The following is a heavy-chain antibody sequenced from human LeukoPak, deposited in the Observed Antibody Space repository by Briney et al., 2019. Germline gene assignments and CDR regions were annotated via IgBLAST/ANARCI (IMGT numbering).Heavy chain of an antibody. V-gene: IGHV4-31*03. CDR3: AREIMSHYFDY. J-gene: IGHJ4*02. Sequence: SETLSLTCTVSGGSISSGGYYWSWIRQHPGKGLEWIGYIYYSGSTYYNPSLKSRATISVDTSKNQFSLKLSPVTAADTAVYYCAREIMSHYFDYWGQGTLVTVSS. CDR1: GGSISSGGYY. D-gene: IGHD3-16*01. CDR2: IYYSGST.